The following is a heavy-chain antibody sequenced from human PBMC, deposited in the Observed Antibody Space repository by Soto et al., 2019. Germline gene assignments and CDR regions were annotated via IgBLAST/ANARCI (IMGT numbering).Heavy chain of an antibody. J-gene: IGHJ4*02. V-gene: IGHV3-74*01. Sequence: GALRLSCTASGFTFNTHWMHWVRQAPGKGLVWVSRIYFDGITTNYADSVKGRLTVSRDNAKNTVYLHVNTLRDEDTAVYYCARGGAMGVDYWGQGTLVTVSS. CDR1: GFTFNTHW. CDR2: IYFDGITT. D-gene: IGHD1-26*01. CDR3: ARGGAMGVDY.